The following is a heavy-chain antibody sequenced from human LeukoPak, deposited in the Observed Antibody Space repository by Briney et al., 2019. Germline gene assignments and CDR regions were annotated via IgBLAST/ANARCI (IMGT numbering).Heavy chain of an antibody. Sequence: GGSLRLSCAASGFTFSDYYMSWIRQAPGKGLEWVSYISSRSSHTNYADSVKGRFTISRDNAKNSLYLQMYSLRAEDTAVYYCARFSSGWYYFDYWGQGTLVTVSS. D-gene: IGHD6-19*01. V-gene: IGHV3-11*03. J-gene: IGHJ4*02. CDR3: ARFSSGWYYFDY. CDR1: GFTFSDYY. CDR2: ISSRSSHT.